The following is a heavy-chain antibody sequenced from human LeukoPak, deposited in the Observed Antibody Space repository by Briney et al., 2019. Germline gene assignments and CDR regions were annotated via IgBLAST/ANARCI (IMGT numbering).Heavy chain of an antibody. Sequence: AGGSLRLSCAASGFTFSSSWMHWVRQAPGKGLVWVSHINSDGSSRTYADSVKGRFTISRDNAKNTLYLQMNSLRAEDTAVYYCARHGSDAFDIWGQGTVVTVSS. CDR1: GFTFSSSW. J-gene: IGHJ3*02. D-gene: IGHD5-24*01. CDR3: ARHGSDAFDI. V-gene: IGHV3-74*01. CDR2: INSDGSSR.